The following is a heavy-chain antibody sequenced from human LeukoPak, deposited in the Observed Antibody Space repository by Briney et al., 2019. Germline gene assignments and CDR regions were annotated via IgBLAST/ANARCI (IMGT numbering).Heavy chain of an antibody. CDR2: IKLNSGDT. V-gene: IGHV1-2*02. J-gene: IGHJ1*01. Sequence: ASVKVSCKSSGYSFTGYFMHWVRQAPGQGLEWMGWIKLNSGDTNYAQKFQGRVTMTRDTSISTTYMEVSRLRSDDTAVYYCARDPGIAVSGKYLQHWGQGTLVTVS. CDR1: GYSFTGYF. CDR3: ARDPGIAVSGKYLQH. D-gene: IGHD6-19*01.